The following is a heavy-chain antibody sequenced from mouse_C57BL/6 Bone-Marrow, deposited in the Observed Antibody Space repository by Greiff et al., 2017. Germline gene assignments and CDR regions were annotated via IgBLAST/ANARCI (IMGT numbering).Heavy chain of an antibody. D-gene: IGHD1-1*01. Sequence: EVQLQQSGPELVKPGASVKISCKASGYSFTGYYMNWVKQSPEKSLESIGEINPSTGGTTYNQKFKAKATLTVDKSSSTAYMQLKSLTSEDSAVYYCARYHYYGSSPWFAYWGQGTLVTVSA. J-gene: IGHJ3*01. V-gene: IGHV1-42*01. CDR1: GYSFTGYY. CDR3: ARYHYYGSSPWFAY. CDR2: INPSTGGT.